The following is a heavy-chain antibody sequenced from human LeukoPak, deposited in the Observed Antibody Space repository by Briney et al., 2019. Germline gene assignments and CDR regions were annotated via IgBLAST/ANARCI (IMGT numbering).Heavy chain of an antibody. V-gene: IGHV5-51*01. CDR1: GYSFTNYW. CDR3: AGARHGDYRWDY. D-gene: IGHD4-17*01. J-gene: IGHJ4*02. Sequence: GESLKISCKDSGYSFTNYWIGWVRQLPGKGLEWMGIIHSADSNTKYSPSFQGQVTISADKSISTAYLQWSGLKASDTAMYYCAGARHGDYRWDYWGQGTLVTVSS. CDR2: IHSADSNT.